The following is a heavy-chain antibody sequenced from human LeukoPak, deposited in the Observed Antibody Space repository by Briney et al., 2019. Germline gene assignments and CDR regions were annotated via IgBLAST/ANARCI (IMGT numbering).Heavy chain of an antibody. Sequence: GASVKVSCKASGYTFTSYDINWVQQATGQGLEWMGWMNPNSGNTGYTQKFQARVTMTRNTSISTAYMELSSLKSEDAAVYYCARGQRLSGNYFLGGQWGQGTLVTVSS. D-gene: IGHD1-26*01. CDR2: MNPNSGNT. CDR1: GYTFTSYD. CDR3: ARGQRLSGNYFLGGQ. V-gene: IGHV1-8*01. J-gene: IGHJ4*02.